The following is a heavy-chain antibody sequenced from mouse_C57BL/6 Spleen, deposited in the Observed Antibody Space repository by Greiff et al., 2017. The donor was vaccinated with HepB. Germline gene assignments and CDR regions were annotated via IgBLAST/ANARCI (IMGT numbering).Heavy chain of an antibody. CDR1: GYTFTDYN. J-gene: IGHJ2*01. D-gene: IGHD4-1*01. CDR3: ARRRGNWDAFDY. V-gene: IGHV1-22*01. Sequence: VQLQQSGPELVKPGASVKMSCKASGYTFTDYNMHWVKQSHEKSLEWIGYINPNNGGTSYNQKFKGKATLTVNKSSRTAYMELRSLTSEDSAVYYCARRRGNWDAFDYWGQGTTLTVSS. CDR2: INPNNGGT.